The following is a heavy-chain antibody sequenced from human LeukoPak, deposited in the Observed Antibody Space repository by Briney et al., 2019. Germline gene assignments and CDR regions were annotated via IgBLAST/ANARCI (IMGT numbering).Heavy chain of an antibody. CDR1: GYTLTELS. CDR3: ATSHQWLQLESGFDY. Sequence: ASVKLSCKVSGYTLTELSMHWVRQAPGKGLEWMGGFDPEDGETIYAQKFQGRVTMTEDTSTDTAYMELSSLRSEETAVYYCATSHQWLQLESGFDYWGQGTLVTVSS. V-gene: IGHV1-24*01. CDR2: FDPEDGET. D-gene: IGHD5-24*01. J-gene: IGHJ4*02.